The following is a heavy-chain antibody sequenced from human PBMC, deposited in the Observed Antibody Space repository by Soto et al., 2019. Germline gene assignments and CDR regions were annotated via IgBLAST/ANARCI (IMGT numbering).Heavy chain of an antibody. CDR3: ARKSDY. CDR2: ICYSGSS. V-gene: IGHV4-30-4*01. Sequence: QVQLQEWGPGLLKPSQTLSLTCTVSGGSISSGYYYWIWLRQPPGKGLEGIGYICYSGSSYYTPSLKSRVTISLATSTNQFSLKLGSVTAADTDVYYCARKSDYWGQGTLVTVSS. J-gene: IGHJ4*02. CDR1: GGSISSGYYY.